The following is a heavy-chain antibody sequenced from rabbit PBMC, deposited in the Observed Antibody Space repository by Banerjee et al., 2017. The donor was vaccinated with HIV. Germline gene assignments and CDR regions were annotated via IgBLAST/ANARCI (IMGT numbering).Heavy chain of an antibody. Sequence: QEQLEESGGDLVKPEGSLTLTCTASGFSFNNRYVMCWVRQAPGKGLEWIACINTISGDTVYATWAKGRFTISKASWTTVTLQMTSLTAADTASYFCARRNVNSGYSFDLWGPGTLV. J-gene: IGHJ4*01. CDR2: INTISGDT. CDR3: ARRNVNSGYSFDL. CDR1: GFSFNNRYV. V-gene: IGHV1S45*01. D-gene: IGHD1-1*01.